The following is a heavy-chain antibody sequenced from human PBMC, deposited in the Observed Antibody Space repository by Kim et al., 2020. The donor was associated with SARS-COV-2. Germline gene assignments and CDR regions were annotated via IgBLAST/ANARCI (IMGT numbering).Heavy chain of an antibody. CDR3: AGGPERNWLGY. CDR1: GLTFSSYW. V-gene: IGHV3-74*01. Sequence: GGSLRLSCAASGLTFSSYWMHWVRQAPGKGPVWVSRIKSDGGSTTYADSVKGRFTISRDNAKNTLYLQMNSLTVEDSAVYYCAGGPERNWLGYWGQGALVTVSS. CDR2: IKSDGGST. J-gene: IGHJ4*02. D-gene: IGHD3-9*01.